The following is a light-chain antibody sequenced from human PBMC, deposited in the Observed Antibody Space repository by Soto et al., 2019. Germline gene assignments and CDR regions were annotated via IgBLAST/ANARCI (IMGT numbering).Light chain of an antibody. CDR3: QQRSNWPIT. Sequence: EIVMTQSPPTLSVSPGERATLSCRASQNINRYLAWYHQKPGQPPRLLIYDASTRATGIPARFSGSGSGTDFTLTISSLEPEDFAVYYCQQRSNWPITFGQGTRLEI. V-gene: IGKV3-11*01. CDR1: QNINRY. CDR2: DAS. J-gene: IGKJ5*01.